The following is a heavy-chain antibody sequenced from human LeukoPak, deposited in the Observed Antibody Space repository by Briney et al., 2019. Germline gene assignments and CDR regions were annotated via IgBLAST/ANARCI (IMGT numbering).Heavy chain of an antibody. CDR2: IYYSGST. V-gene: IGHV4-59*01. Sequence: SETLSLTCTVSGGSISSYYWSWIRQPPGKGLEWIGYIYYSGSTNYNPSLRSRVTISVDTSKNQFSLKLSSVTAADTAVYYCAREDLYCSSTSCYSSFDYWGQGTLVTVSS. D-gene: IGHD2-2*01. CDR1: GGSISSYY. CDR3: AREDLYCSSTSCYSSFDY. J-gene: IGHJ4*02.